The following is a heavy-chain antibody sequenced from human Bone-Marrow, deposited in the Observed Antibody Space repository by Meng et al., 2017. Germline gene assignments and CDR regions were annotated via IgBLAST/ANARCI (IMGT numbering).Heavy chain of an antibody. Sequence: SVKVSCKASGGTFSSYAISWVRQAPGQGLEWMGGIIPIFGTANCAQKFQGRVTITTDESTSTAYMELSSLRSEDTAVYYCARDPHDYGDYVPRSNYYYYGMDVWGQGTTVTVSS. CDR1: GGTFSSYA. CDR2: IIPIFGTA. V-gene: IGHV1-69*05. D-gene: IGHD4-17*01. CDR3: ARDPHDYGDYVPRSNYYYYGMDV. J-gene: IGHJ6*02.